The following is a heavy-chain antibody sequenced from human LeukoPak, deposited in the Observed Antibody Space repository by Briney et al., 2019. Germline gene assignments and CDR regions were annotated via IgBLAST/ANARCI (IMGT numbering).Heavy chain of an antibody. CDR2: ISSSSSYI. D-gene: IGHD6-13*01. V-gene: IGHV3-21*01. Sequence: PGGSLRLSCAASGFTFSSYSMNWVRQAPGKGLEWVSSISSSSSYIYYADSVKGRFTISRDNAKNSLYLQMNSLRAEDTAVYYCAKTSSSWSERGYFDYWGQGTLVTVSS. J-gene: IGHJ4*02. CDR1: GFTFSSYS. CDR3: AKTSSSWSERGYFDY.